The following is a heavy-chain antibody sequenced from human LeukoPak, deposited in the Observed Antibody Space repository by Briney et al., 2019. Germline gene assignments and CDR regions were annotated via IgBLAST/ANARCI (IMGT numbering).Heavy chain of an antibody. CDR3: GKTTVGYSSGQKPAWPVDF. D-gene: IGHD5-18*01. J-gene: IGHJ4*02. CDR1: GFTFGSHA. CDR2: IFGSGGSP. V-gene: IGHV3-23*01. Sequence: GGSLRLSCEASGFTFGSHAMYWVRQAPGKGLEWVAGIFGSGGSPHYADSVRGRFTISRDNPRNTVYLQINSLRDDDTAVYYCGKTTVGYSSGQKPAWPVDFWGQGTLVTVSS.